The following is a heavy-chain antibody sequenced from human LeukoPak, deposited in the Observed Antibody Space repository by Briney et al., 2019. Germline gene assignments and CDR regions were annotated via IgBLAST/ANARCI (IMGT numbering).Heavy chain of an antibody. CDR2: VHLSGRT. J-gene: IGHJ4*02. V-gene: IGHV4-4*02. CDR1: GGSISTTNW. CDR3: AREGGPYRPLDY. Sequence: PSGTLSLTCGVSGGSISTTNWWTWVRQPPGEGLEWIGEVHLSGRTHYNPSLESRVAMSVDMSENHISLRLTSVTAADTAVYYCAREGGPYRPLDYSGQGTLVTVSS.